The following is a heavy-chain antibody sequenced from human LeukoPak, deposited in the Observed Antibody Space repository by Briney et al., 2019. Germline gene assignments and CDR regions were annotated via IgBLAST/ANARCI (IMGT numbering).Heavy chain of an antibody. Sequence: ASVKVSCKASGYTFTGYYMHWVRQAPGQGLEWMGWISAYNGNTNYAQKLQGRVTMTTDTSTSTAYMELRSLRSDDTAVYYCARAMIVVVPAAMLGWFDPWGQGTLVTVSS. CDR1: GYTFTGYY. CDR2: ISAYNGNT. D-gene: IGHD2-2*01. V-gene: IGHV1-18*04. J-gene: IGHJ5*02. CDR3: ARAMIVVVPAAMLGWFDP.